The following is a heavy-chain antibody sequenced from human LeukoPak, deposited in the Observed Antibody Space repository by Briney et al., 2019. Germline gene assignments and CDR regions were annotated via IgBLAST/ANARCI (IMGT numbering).Heavy chain of an antibody. Sequence: SETLSLTCTVSGDSITNSYYWGWIRQPPGKGLEWIGSMYYSRSTYYNPSLKSRVTISVDTSKNQFSLKLSSVTAADTAVYYCASVSRGHAFDFWGQGTMVTVSS. V-gene: IGHV4-39*01. D-gene: IGHD3-10*01. CDR3: ASVSRGHAFDF. CDR1: GDSITNSYY. CDR2: MYYSRST. J-gene: IGHJ3*01.